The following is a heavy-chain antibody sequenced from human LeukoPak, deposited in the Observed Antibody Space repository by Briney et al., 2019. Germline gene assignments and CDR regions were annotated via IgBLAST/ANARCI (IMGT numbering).Heavy chain of an antibody. CDR3: ARGGTYYPCIDY. CDR2: ISAYNGKT. J-gene: IGHJ4*01. D-gene: IGHD1-26*01. CDR1: GYTFSTTY. V-gene: IGHV1-18*01. Sequence: ASVRVPCKASGYTFSTTYINWVRQAPGQGLEWMGRISAYNGKTSYAQKFQGRVTMTTDSSTTTAYMDLASLRSDDTAVYYCARGGTYYPCIDYWGQGTLVTVSS.